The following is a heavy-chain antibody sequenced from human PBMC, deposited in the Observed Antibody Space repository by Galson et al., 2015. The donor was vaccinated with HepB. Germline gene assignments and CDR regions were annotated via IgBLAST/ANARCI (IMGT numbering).Heavy chain of an antibody. J-gene: IGHJ6*03. V-gene: IGHV1-8*01. CDR1: GYTFTSYD. D-gene: IGHD2-2*01. CDR2: MNPNSGNT. CDR3: ARRDIVVVPAATVYYYYYMDV. Sequence: SVKVSCKASGYTFTSYDINWVRQATGQGLEWMGWMNPNSGNTGYAQKFQGRVTMTRNTSISTAYTELSSLRSEDTAVYYCARRDIVVVPAATVYYYYYMDVWGKGTTVTVSS.